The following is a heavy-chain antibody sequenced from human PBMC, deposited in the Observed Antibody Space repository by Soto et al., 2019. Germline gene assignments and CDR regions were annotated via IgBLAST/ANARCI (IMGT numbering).Heavy chain of an antibody. CDR1: GFTFSSYA. V-gene: IGHV3-23*01. D-gene: IGHD3-10*01. Sequence: GGSLRLSCAASGFTFSSYAMSWVRQAPGKGLEWVSGISGGGGSTYYADSVKGRFTISRDNSKNTLYLQMNSLRAEDTAVYYCAKDNSMVRVLGFDYWGQGTMVTVSS. CDR2: ISGGGGST. CDR3: AKDNSMVRVLGFDY. J-gene: IGHJ4*02.